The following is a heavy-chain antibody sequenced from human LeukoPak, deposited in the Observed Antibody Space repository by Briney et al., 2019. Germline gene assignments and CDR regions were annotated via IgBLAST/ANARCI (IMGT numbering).Heavy chain of an antibody. CDR3: AREPKQCPYCGGGGFDP. D-gene: IGHD2-21*01. CDR2: ISSSSSYI. Sequence: RPGGSLRLSCAASGFTFSSYSMNWVRQAPGKGLEWVSSISSSSSYIYYADSVKGRFTISRDNAKNSLYLQMNSLRAEDTAVYYCAREPKQCPYCGGGGFDPWGQGTLVTVSP. V-gene: IGHV3-21*01. J-gene: IGHJ5*02. CDR1: GFTFSSYS.